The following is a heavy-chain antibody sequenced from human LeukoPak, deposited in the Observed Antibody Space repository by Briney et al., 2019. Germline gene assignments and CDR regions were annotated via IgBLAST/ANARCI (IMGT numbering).Heavy chain of an antibody. D-gene: IGHD3-9*01. V-gene: IGHV3-66*01. CDR1: GFTFSSNY. J-gene: IGHJ3*02. CDR3: ASGTNYDILTGYYIDAFDI. Sequence: GGSLRLSCAASGFTFSSNYMSWVRQAPGKGLEWVSVIYSGGSTYYADSVKGRFTISRDNSKNTLYLQMNSLRAEDTAVYYCASGTNYDILTGYYIDAFDIWGQGTMVTVSS. CDR2: IYSGGST.